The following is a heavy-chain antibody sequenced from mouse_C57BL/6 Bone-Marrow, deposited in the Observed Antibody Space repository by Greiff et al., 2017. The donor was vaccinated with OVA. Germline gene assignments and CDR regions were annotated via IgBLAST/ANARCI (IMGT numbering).Heavy chain of an antibody. J-gene: IGHJ4*01. CDR1: GFTFSSYA. CDR3: ARDPLWLRRVYYAMDY. CDR2: ISDGGSYT. V-gene: IGHV5-4*01. Sequence: EVMLVESGGGLVKPGGSLKLSCAASGFTFSSYAMSWVRQTPEKRLEWVATISDGGSYTYYPDNVKGRFTISRDNAKNNLYLQMSHLKSEDTAMYYCARDPLWLRRVYYAMDYWGQGTSVTVSS. D-gene: IGHD2-2*01.